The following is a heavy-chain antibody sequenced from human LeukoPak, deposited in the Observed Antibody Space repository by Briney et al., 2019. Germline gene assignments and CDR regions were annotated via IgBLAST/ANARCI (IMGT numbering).Heavy chain of an antibody. CDR1: GGSFSGYY. V-gene: IGHV4-34*01. CDR2: INHSGST. CDR3: AKTVTVTTSAFDI. Sequence: SETLSLTCAVYGGSFSGYYWSWIRQPPGKGLEWIGEINHSGSTNYNPSLESRVTISIDTSKNQFSLKLSSVTAADTAVYYCAKTVTVTTSAFDIWGQGTMVTVSS. J-gene: IGHJ3*02. D-gene: IGHD4-17*01.